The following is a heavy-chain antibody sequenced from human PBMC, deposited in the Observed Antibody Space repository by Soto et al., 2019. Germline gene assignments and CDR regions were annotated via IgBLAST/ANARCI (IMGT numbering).Heavy chain of an antibody. CDR2: AWYDDKT. Sequence: GGSLRLSCAASGFTFSSYGMHWVRQAPGKGLEWVAVAWYDDKTFYADSVRGRFIISRDTSTNTLFLEMKSLRVEDTAVYFCARVRSNNDKRLDVWGQGTAVTVSS. J-gene: IGHJ6*02. V-gene: IGHV3-33*02. CDR3: ARVRSNNDKRLDV. D-gene: IGHD2-8*01. CDR1: GFTFSSYG.